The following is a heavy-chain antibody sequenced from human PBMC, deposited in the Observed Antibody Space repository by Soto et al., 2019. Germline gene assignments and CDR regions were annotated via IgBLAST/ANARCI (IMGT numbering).Heavy chain of an antibody. J-gene: IGHJ4*02. CDR1: GGSFSGYY. CDR3: ARVLIAGVTTD. V-gene: IGHV4-34*01. Sequence: QVQLQQCGAGLLKPSETLSLTCAVYGGSFSGYYWSWILQPPGKGLEWIGESNHVGNTNYNPSLKSRVPMSVGPSKNQFSLRLSSVTAADTAVYYCARVLIAGVTTDWGQGTLVLVSS. D-gene: IGHD5-18*01. CDR2: SNHVGNT.